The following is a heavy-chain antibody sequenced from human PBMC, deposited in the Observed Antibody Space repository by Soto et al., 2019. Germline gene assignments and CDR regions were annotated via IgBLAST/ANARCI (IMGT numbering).Heavy chain of an antibody. CDR2: IIPILGIA. J-gene: IGHJ4*02. V-gene: IGHV1-69*02. Sequence: ASVKVSCKASGGTFSSYTISWVRQAPGQGLEWMGRIIPILGIANYAQKFQGRVTITADKSTSTAYMELSSLRSEDTAVYYCARACRSCYTPNFDYWGQGTLVTVSS. CDR1: GGTFSSYT. D-gene: IGHD2-2*02. CDR3: ARACRSCYTPNFDY.